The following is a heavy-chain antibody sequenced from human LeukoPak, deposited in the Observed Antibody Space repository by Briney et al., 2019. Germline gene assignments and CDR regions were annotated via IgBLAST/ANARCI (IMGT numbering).Heavy chain of an antibody. D-gene: IGHD3-16*01. J-gene: IGHJ3*02. CDR3: ARETLGVAAFDI. CDR1: GFTFSDYY. Sequence: RSGGSLRLSCAASGFTFSDYYMSWIRQAPGKGLEWVSYISNSGSIKNYADSVKGRFTISRDNAKNSLYLQMNSLRAEDTAVYYCARETLGVAAFDIWGQGTMVTVSS. CDR2: ISNSGSIK. V-gene: IGHV3-11*01.